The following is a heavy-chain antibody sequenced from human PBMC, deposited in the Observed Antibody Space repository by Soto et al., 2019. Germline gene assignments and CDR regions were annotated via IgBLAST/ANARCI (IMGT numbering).Heavy chain of an antibody. CDR3: ARHFVAVVIKGWGY. CDR1: GVSIDRSNYY. CDR2: TYYNGNA. D-gene: IGHD3-10*01. J-gene: IGHJ4*02. Sequence: SETLSLTCHFSGVSIDRSNYYWDWLRQPPGKGLEWIGTTYYNGNAYYNPSLRSRVSMSVDTSENQFSLKLISVTAADTAVYYCARHFVAVVIKGWGYWGQGKLVTVSS. V-gene: IGHV4-39*01.